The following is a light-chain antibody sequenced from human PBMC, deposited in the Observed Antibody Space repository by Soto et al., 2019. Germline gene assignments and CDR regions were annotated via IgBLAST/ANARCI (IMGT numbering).Light chain of an antibody. V-gene: IGKV1-27*01. J-gene: IGKJ1*01. CDR2: GAS. CDR3: QKYHSAPWT. Sequence: EIQMTQSPSSLSASVGDRVTITCRASQDISKYLAWFQQKPGKAPKLLIYGASSLQSGVPSRFSGGGSGTDFSLTISSLQPEDVATYYCQKYHSAPWTFGQGTRWIS. CDR1: QDISKY.